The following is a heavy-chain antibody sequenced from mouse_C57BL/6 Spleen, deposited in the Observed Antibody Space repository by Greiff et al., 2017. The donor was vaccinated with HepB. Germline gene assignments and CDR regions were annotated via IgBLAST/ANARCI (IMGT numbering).Heavy chain of an antibody. J-gene: IGHJ4*01. CDR2: IYPGDGDT. V-gene: IGHV1-82*01. Sequence: VQLQQSGPELVKPGASVKISCKASGYAFSSSWMNWVKQRPGKGLEWIGRIYPGDGDTNYNGKFKGKATLTADKSSSTAYMQLSSLTSEDSAVYYCASELYAMDYWGQGTTVTVSS. CDR3: ASELYAMDY. D-gene: IGHD1-3*01. CDR1: GYAFSSSW.